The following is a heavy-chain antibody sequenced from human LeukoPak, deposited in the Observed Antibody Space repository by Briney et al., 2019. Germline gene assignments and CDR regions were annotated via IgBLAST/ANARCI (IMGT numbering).Heavy chain of an antibody. Sequence: AGGSLRLSCAASGFTFSRSWMSWVRQAPGKGLEWVANIKQDGNEKYYVDSVKGRFTISRDNGKNSLYLQMNSLRVEDTAVYFCARPPDQDSSAYFWFPKWGQGTLVTVSS. J-gene: IGHJ4*02. D-gene: IGHD3-22*01. CDR1: GFTFSRSW. V-gene: IGHV3-7*01. CDR2: IKQDGNEK. CDR3: ARPPDQDSSAYFWFPK.